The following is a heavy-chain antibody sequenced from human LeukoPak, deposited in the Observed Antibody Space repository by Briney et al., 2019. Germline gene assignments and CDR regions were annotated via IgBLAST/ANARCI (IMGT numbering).Heavy chain of an antibody. CDR1: GFILSSYG. V-gene: IGHV3-30*18. J-gene: IGHJ4*02. D-gene: IGHD3-9*01. CDR3: AKDSYLVIKYYFDY. Sequence: PGRSLRLSCAASGFILSSYGMHWVRQAPGKGLEWAAVISYDGSNKYYADSVKGRFTISRDNSKNTLYLQMNSLRAEDTAVYYCAKDSYLVIKYYFDYWGQGTLVTVSS. CDR2: ISYDGSNK.